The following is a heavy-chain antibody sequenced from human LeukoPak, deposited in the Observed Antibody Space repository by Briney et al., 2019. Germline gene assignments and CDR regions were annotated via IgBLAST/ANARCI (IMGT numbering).Heavy chain of an antibody. D-gene: IGHD1-26*01. CDR1: GYTFTSYG. V-gene: IGHV1-18*01. CDR3: ARERSFSGSYLFDY. Sequence: ASVKVSCKASGYTFTSYGISWVRQAPGQGLEWMGWISAYNGNTNYAQKLQGRVTMTTDTSTSTAYMELRSLRSEDTAVYYCARERSFSGSYLFDYWGQGTLVTVSS. CDR2: ISAYNGNT. J-gene: IGHJ4*02.